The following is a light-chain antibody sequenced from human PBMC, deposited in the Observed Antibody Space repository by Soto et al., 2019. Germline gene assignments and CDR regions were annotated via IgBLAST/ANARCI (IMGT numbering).Light chain of an antibody. V-gene: IGKV3-20*01. CDR2: GTS. Sequence: ETVLTQSPDIMYLSPGERATLSCRASRTVGRSYLAWYQQKPGQAPRLLIFGTSTRATGIPDRFSGGGSGTDFTLTISSLQAEDVAVYYCQQYYSIPNTFGQGTKLEIK. CDR1: RTVGRSY. J-gene: IGKJ2*01. CDR3: QQYYSIPNT.